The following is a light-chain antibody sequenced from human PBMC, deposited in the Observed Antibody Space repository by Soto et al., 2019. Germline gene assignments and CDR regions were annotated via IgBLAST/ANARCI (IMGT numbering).Light chain of an antibody. Sequence: DIQMTQSPSSVSASVGDRVTITCRASQGISSWLDWYQQKPGKAPNLLIYAASSLQSGVPSRFSGSRSSTKFTLTISSMQPEDFAAYYCQQANSFPRTFGQGTKVEIK. V-gene: IGKV1-12*01. CDR1: QGISSW. CDR2: AAS. J-gene: IGKJ1*01. CDR3: QQANSFPRT.